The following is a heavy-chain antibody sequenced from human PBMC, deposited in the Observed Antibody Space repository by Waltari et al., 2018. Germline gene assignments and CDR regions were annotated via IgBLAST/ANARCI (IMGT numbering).Heavy chain of an antibody. CDR2: ISGSVGSK. J-gene: IGHJ5*02. Sequence: EVQLLESGGGLVQPGGSLRLSCAASGFTFSSYAMRWVRRAPGKGLEWVSAISGSVGSKYYGDSVKGRFTISRDNSKNTLYLQMNSLRAEDTAVYYCAKWSPAGTGWFDPWGQGTLVTVSS. CDR1: GFTFSSYA. V-gene: IGHV3-23*01. CDR3: AKWSPAGTGWFDP. D-gene: IGHD6-13*01.